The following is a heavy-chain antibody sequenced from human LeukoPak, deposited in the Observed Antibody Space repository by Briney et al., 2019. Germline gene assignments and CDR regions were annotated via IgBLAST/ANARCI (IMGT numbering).Heavy chain of an antibody. V-gene: IGHV3-53*01. CDR2: IYSGGST. J-gene: IGHJ4*02. CDR3: ARARGSGSPFDY. CDR1: GFTVSSNY. Sequence: GGSLRLSCAASGFTVSSNYMSWVRQAPGKGLEWVSVIYSGGSTYYADSVKGRFTISRDNSKNTLYLQKNSLRAEDTAVYYCARARGSGSPFDYWGQGTLVTVSS. D-gene: IGHD3-10*01.